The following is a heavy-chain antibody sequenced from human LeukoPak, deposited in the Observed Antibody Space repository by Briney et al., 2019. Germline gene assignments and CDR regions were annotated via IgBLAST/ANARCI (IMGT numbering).Heavy chain of an antibody. D-gene: IGHD3-10*01. Sequence: GGSLRLSCAASGFTFSSYRMSWVRQAPGKGLEWVANIKQDGSEKYYVDSVKGRFTISRDNAKNSLYLQMNSLRAEDTAVYYCASDAWHYYGSGSYYRPYYYYMDVWGKGTTVTISS. V-gene: IGHV3-7*01. J-gene: IGHJ6*03. CDR2: IKQDGSEK. CDR1: GFTFSSYR. CDR3: ASDAWHYYGSGSYYRPYYYYMDV.